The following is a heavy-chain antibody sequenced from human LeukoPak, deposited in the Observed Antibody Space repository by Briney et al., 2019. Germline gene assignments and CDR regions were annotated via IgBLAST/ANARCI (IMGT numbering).Heavy chain of an antibody. Sequence: GGSLRLSCTASGFTFGDYAMSWFRQAPGKGLEWVGFIRSKAYGGTTEYAASVKGRFTTSRDDSKSIAYLQMNSLKTEDTAVYYCTRDRRIAAAGTGYYYMDVWGKGTTVTVSS. V-gene: IGHV3-49*03. D-gene: IGHD6-13*01. CDR1: GFTFGDYA. CDR3: TRDRRIAAAGTGYYYMDV. CDR2: IRSKAYGGTT. J-gene: IGHJ6*03.